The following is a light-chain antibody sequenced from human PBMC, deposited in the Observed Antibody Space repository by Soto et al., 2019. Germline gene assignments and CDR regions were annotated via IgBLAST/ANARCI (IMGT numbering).Light chain of an antibody. J-gene: IGKJ5*01. Sequence: DIQMTQSPSAMSASVGDRVTITCRASQGISTNLAWYQQKPGKAHKLLIYAAYSLQSGVPPRFSGSGSGTDFTLTIRSLQPEDFAIYYCIQANRVPPSFGQGTRLEIK. CDR2: AAY. CDR3: IQANRVPPS. CDR1: QGISTN. V-gene: IGKV1-12*01.